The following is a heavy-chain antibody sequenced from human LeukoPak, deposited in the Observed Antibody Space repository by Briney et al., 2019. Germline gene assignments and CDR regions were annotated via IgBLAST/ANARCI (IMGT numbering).Heavy chain of an antibody. CDR3: ARGSGRQQLEQNY. CDR2: IKEDGSVI. Sequence: GGSLRLSCVASGFTFSISWMSWVRQAPGRGPEWLAIIKEDGSVIWDVESVRGLFTISRDNAKNSVYLEMNSLRAEDTAVYYCARGSGRQQLEQNYWGQGNLVTVSS. CDR1: GFTFSISW. V-gene: IGHV3-7*01. D-gene: IGHD6-13*01. J-gene: IGHJ4*02.